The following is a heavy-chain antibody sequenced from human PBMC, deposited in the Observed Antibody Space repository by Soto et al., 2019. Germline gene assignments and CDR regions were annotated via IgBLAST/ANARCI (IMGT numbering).Heavy chain of an antibody. J-gene: IGHJ4*02. D-gene: IGHD6-6*01. CDR2: IGSSGSTI. V-gene: IGHV3-48*03. Sequence: LRLSCAASGFTFSSFEMNWVRQAPGKGLEWVSKIGSSGSTIWYADSVKGRFTISRDNAKNSLYLQMNSLRGEDTAVYYCARATYSSSYYFDSWGQGTLVTVSS. CDR1: GFTFSSFE. CDR3: ARATYSSSYYFDS.